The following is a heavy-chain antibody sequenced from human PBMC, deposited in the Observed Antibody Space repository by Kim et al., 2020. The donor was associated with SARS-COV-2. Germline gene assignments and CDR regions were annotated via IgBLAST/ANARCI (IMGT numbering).Heavy chain of an antibody. CDR1: GFSLSNARMG. CDR2: IFSNDEK. CDR3: ARYYDFWIYGMDV. J-gene: IGHJ6*02. V-gene: IGHV2-26*01. D-gene: IGHD3-3*01. Sequence: SGPTLVNPTETLTLTCTVSGFSLSNARMGVSWIRQPPGKALEWLAHIFSNDEKSYSTSLKSRLTISKDTSKSQVVLTMTNMDPVDTATYYCARYYDFWIYGMDVWGQGTTVTVSS.